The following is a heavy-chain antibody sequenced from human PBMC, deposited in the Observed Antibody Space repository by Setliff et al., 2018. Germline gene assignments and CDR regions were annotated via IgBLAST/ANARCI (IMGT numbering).Heavy chain of an antibody. J-gene: IGHJ5*02. CDR2: IKQDGSEE. CDR1: GFTFSRFW. V-gene: IGHV3-7*03. D-gene: IGHD2-2*03. CDR3: ARDGYPGTS. Sequence: GGSLRLSCAASGFTFSRFWMNWVRQAPGKGLEWVANIKQDGSEEYYVDSVKGRFAISRDNARNSLYLQVNSLRVEDTAVYYCARDGYPGTSWGQGTLVTVSS.